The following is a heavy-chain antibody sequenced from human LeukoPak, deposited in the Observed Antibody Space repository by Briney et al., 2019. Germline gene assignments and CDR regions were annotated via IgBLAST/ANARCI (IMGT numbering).Heavy chain of an antibody. CDR2: ISYDGSNK. J-gene: IGHJ6*02. CDR1: GFTFSSYG. Sequence: GGSLRLSCAASGFTFSSYGMHWVRQAPGEGLEWVAVISYDGSNKYYADSVKGRFTISRDNSKNTLYLQMNSLRAEDTAVYYCAKRRGVGATYYYGMDVWGQGTTVTVSS. CDR3: AKRRGVGATYYYGMDV. V-gene: IGHV3-30*18. D-gene: IGHD1-26*01.